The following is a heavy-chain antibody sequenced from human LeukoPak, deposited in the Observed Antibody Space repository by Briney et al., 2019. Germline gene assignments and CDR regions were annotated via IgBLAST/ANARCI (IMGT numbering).Heavy chain of an antibody. CDR3: ARHLVDAAHFDY. CDR1: GFTFSSFG. D-gene: IGHD2-15*01. V-gene: IGHV3-23*01. Sequence: GGSLRLSCAASGFTFSSFGMSWVRQAPGKGLEWVSAISGSGDVTYYADSVKGRFTISRDNSKNTLYLQMNSLRAEDTAVYSCARHLVDAAHFDYWGQGTLVTVSS. J-gene: IGHJ4*02. CDR2: ISGSGDVT.